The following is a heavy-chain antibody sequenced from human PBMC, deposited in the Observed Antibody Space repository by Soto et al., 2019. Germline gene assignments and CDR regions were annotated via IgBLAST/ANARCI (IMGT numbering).Heavy chain of an antibody. CDR1: GFTFSSYG. V-gene: IGHV3-33*01. Sequence: QVQLVESGGGVVQPGRSLRLSCAASGFTFSSYGMHLVRQAPGKGLEWVAVIWYDGSNKYYADSVKGRFTISRDNSKNTLYLHMNSLRAEDTAVYYCAGSSGYYFFDYWGQGTLVTVSS. CDR2: IWYDGSNK. CDR3: AGSSGYYFFDY. D-gene: IGHD3-22*01. J-gene: IGHJ4*02.